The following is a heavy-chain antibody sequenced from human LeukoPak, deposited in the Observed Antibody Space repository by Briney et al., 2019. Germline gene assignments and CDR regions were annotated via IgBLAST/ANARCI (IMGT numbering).Heavy chain of an antibody. CDR2: IYMSGNI. CDR1: GGSISSGNYC. V-gene: IGHV4-61*09. Sequence: SQTLSLTCSVSGGSISSGNYCWSWIRQPAGKGLEWIGHIYMSGNINYNPSLKSRVTISVDTSKNQFSLKLSSVTAADTAVYYCARGRFLEWSGLDYWGQGTLVTVSS. D-gene: IGHD3-3*01. J-gene: IGHJ4*02. CDR3: ARGRFLEWSGLDY.